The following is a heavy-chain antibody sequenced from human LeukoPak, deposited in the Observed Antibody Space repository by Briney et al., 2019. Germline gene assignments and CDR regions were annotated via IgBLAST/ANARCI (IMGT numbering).Heavy chain of an antibody. D-gene: IGHD6-13*01. CDR1: GYTFTSYD. V-gene: IGHV1-8*01. CDR3: ARARTPLIAAAGTHYYYGLDV. CDR2: MNPNSGNT. Sequence: ASVNVSCMASGYTFTSYDINWVRQATGQGLEWMGWMNPNSGNTGYAQKFQGRVTMTRNTSISTAYMELSGLRSEDTAVYYCARARTPLIAAAGTHYYYGLDVWGQGTTVTVSS. J-gene: IGHJ6*02.